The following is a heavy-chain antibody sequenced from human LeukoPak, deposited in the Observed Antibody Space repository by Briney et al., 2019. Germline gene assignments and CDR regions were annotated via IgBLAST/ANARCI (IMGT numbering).Heavy chain of an antibody. CDR1: GGSISSSNW. V-gene: IGHV4-4*02. J-gene: IGHJ4*02. CDR2: IYHSGST. D-gene: IGHD6-6*01. CDR3: ARGGSAARYAAIDY. Sequence: PSETLSLTCAVSGGSISSSNWWSWVRQPPGKGLGGIGEIYHSGSTNYNPSLKSRVTISVDKSKNQFSLKLSSVTAADTAVYYCARGGSAARYAAIDYWGQGTLVTVSS.